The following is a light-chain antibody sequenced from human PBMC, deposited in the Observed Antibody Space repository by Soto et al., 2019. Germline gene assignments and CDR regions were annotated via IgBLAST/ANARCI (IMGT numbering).Light chain of an antibody. CDR1: QSVGNN. Sequence: EILLTQSPGTLSLSPGEIATLSFSSSQSVGNNLAWYQQKPGQAPRLLIYGASTRATGIPARFSGSGSGTEFTLTISSLQSEDFAVYYCQQYNNWPPWTFGQGTKVDIK. CDR3: QQYNNWPPWT. V-gene: IGKV3-15*01. CDR2: GAS. J-gene: IGKJ1*01.